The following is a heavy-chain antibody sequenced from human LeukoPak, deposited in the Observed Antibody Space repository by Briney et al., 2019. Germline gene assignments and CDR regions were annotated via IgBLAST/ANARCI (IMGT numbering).Heavy chain of an antibody. V-gene: IGHV5-51*01. J-gene: IGHJ5*02. CDR2: IYPGDSDT. CDR3: ARQVRYDFWSGYQNWFDP. D-gene: IGHD3-3*01. CDR1: GYSFTSYW. Sequence: GESLKISCKGSGYSFTSYWIGWVRQMPGKGLEWMGIIYPGDSDTRYSPSFQGQVTISADKSISTAYLQWSSLKASDTAMYYCARQVRYDFWSGYQNWFDPWGQGTLVTVSS.